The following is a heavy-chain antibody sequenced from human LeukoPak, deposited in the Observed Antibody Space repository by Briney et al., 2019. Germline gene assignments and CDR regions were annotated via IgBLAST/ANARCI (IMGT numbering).Heavy chain of an antibody. Sequence: PGGSLRLSCAASVFTFSSYAMSWVRQAPGKGLEWVSAIFGIGGSTYYEDSVKGRFSISRDNSKNTLYLQMNSLRAEDTAGYYCAKSIYYDGSGSPFDYWGQGTLVTVSS. V-gene: IGHV3-23*01. CDR3: AKSIYYDGSGSPFDY. CDR2: IFGIGGST. D-gene: IGHD3-10*01. J-gene: IGHJ4*02. CDR1: VFTFSSYA.